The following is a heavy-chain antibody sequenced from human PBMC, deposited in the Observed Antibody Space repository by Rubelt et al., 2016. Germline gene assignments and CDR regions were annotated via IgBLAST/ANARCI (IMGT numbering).Heavy chain of an antibody. J-gene: IGHJ4*02. V-gene: IGHV1-46*01. CDR1: GYTFTSYY. CDR3: AREQETTVTIEGVLGY. D-gene: IGHD4-17*01. Sequence: QVQLVQSGAEVKKPGASVKVSCKASGYTFTSYYMHWVRQAPGQGLEWMGIINPSGGSTSYAPKFQGRVTMTRDTSTSTVYMELSSLRSEDTAVYYCAREQETTVTIEGVLGYWGQRTLVTVSS. CDR2: INPSGGST.